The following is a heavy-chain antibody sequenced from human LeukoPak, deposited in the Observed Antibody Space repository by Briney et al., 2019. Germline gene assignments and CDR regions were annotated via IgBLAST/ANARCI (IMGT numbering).Heavy chain of an antibody. V-gene: IGHV4-39*07. J-gene: IGHJ4*02. CDR1: GGSISSSNYF. D-gene: IGHD2-2*01. Sequence: SETLSHTCTVSGGSISSSNYFWGWIRQSPGKGLEWIGSIYYSGSTYYNPSLKSRVTISVETSKIQFSLKLSSVTATDSAVYYCATDSCSSTSCRRKFDNWGQGTLVTVSS. CDR3: ATDSCSSTSCRRKFDN. CDR2: IYYSGST.